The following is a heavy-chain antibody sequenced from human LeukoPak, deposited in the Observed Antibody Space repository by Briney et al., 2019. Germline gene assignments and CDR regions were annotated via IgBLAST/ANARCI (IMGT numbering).Heavy chain of an antibody. CDR2: INPNSGGT. D-gene: IGHD5-24*01. CDR1: GYTFTVYY. CDR3: ARDGFFRDGSSGYWYFDL. V-gene: IGHV1-2*02. Sequence: ASVTVSFTASGYTFTVYYMHWVRQAPGQGLEWMGWINPNSGGTNFEQKFQGRVTMTRDTSISTAYMELSRLTSDDTAVYYCARDGFFRDGSSGYWYFDLWGRGTLVTVSS. J-gene: IGHJ2*01.